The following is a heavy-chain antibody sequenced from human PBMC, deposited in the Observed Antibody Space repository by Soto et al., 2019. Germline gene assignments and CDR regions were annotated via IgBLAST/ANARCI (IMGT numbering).Heavy chain of an antibody. CDR3: ERGRGEFDA. V-gene: IGHV4-34*01. CDR1: GASLSDNY. D-gene: IGHD2-21*01. J-gene: IGHJ5*02. CDR2: INHSGNT. Sequence: SETLSLTCAVYGASLSDNYCNWLRQPPGKGLEWIGEINHSGNTNYNPSLRSRVTISIDTSKNQLSLNLRSVSAADTAVYYCERGRGEFDAWGQGTPVTVSS.